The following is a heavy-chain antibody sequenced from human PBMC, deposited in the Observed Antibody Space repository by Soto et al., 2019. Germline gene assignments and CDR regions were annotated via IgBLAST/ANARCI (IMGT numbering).Heavy chain of an antibody. CDR3: AXEXXXFDY. J-gene: IGHJ4*02. CDR1: GYTFRNFG. V-gene: IGHV1-18*01. Sequence: QIXXXQSGAEVKXXXASVKVTCKASGYTFRNFGINWVRQAPGQGLEWMGWISAXNANANYAQKFQXXXXXXXXTSXXXXXXXXXXXXXXXXXXXYCAXEXXXFDYWGQGXLVTV. CDR2: ISAXNANA. D-gene: IGHD2-8*02.